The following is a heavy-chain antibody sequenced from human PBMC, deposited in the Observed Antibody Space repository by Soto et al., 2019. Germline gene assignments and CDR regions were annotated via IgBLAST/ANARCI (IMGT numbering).Heavy chain of an antibody. CDR2: ISYDGSNK. J-gene: IGHJ4*02. Sequence: QVQLVESGGGVVQPGRSLRLSCAASGFTFSSYAMHWVRQAPGKGLEWVAVISYDGSNKYYADSVKGRFTISRDNSKNTLYLQMTGLGAEDTAVYCCARAPTRGGGSYVDYWGQGTLGTVSS. CDR1: GFTFSSYA. CDR3: ARAPTRGGGSYVDY. V-gene: IGHV3-30-3*01. D-gene: IGHD3-16*01.